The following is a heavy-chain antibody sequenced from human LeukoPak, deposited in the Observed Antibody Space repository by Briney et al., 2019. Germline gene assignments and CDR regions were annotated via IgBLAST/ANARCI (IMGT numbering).Heavy chain of an antibody. V-gene: IGHV4-61*02. D-gene: IGHD2-21*01. J-gene: IGHJ4*02. CDR2: IYTSGST. CDR1: GGSISSGSYY. CDR3: ARDRGCGGDCYYFDY. Sequence: SQTLSLTCTVSGGSISSGSYYWSWIRQPAGKGLEWIGRIYTSGSTNYNPSLKSRVTISVDTSENQFSLKLSSVTAADTAVYYCARDRGCGGDCYYFDYWGQGTLVTVSS.